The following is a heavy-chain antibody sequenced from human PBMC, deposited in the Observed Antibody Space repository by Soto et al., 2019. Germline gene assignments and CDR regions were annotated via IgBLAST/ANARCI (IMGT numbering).Heavy chain of an antibody. CDR1: TFTFSAYW. D-gene: IGHD3-3*01. CDR3: VRSYHYYDFWGGGSRGGYFYGMDV. V-gene: IGHV3-7*01. J-gene: IGHJ6*02. Sequence: EVQLVESGGGLVQPGGSLRLSCAASTFTFSAYWMTWVRQAPGKGLEWVANIKGAGSEKYYVDSVKGRFTISRDNAKDSLYLQMNSLRAEDTAVYYCVRSYHYYDFWGGGSRGGYFYGMDVWGQGTTVTVSS. CDR2: IKGAGSEK.